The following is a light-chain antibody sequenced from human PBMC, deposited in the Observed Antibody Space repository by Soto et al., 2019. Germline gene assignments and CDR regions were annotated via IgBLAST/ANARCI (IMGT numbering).Light chain of an antibody. V-gene: IGKV3-20*01. CDR3: QQYVTSPAIT. CDR2: GAT. CDR1: ENVGDY. J-gene: IGKJ5*01. Sequence: PGERATLSCWASENVGDYLAWYQQKPGQAPRLLIYGATKRTSGTPDRFSGTGSETAFTLAISRLEPGDFAVYYCQQYVTSPAITFGQGTRLEIK.